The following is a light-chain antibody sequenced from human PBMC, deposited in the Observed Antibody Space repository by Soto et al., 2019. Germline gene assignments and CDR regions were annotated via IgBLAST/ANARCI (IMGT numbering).Light chain of an antibody. J-gene: IGKJ1*01. Sequence: DIQMTQSPSTLSASVGDRVTITCRASQSITSWLAWYQQKPGKAPKLLIYAASSLENGVPSRFSGSGSGTVCTLTISILQPHDSATYYCQQYNRYWTFGQGTKLEVK. CDR1: QSITSW. CDR3: QQYNRYWT. CDR2: AAS. V-gene: IGKV1-5*01.